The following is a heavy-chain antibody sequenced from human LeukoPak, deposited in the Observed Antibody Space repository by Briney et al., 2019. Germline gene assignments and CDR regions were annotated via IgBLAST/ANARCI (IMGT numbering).Heavy chain of an antibody. D-gene: IGHD6-19*01. CDR2: ISYDGSNK. CDR3: AKDDPSDSNGWYLGEGGGQFDY. CDR1: GFSFSSYA. Sequence: PGRSLRLSCAASGFSFSSYAMNWVRQAPGKGLEWVAVISYDGSNKYYADSVKGRFTISRDNSKNTLYLQMNSLRAVDTAVYYCAKDDPSDSNGWYLGEGGGQFDYWGQGTLVTVSS. J-gene: IGHJ4*02. V-gene: IGHV3-30*04.